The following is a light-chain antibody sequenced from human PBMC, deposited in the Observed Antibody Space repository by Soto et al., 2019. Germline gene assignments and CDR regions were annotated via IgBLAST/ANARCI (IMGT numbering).Light chain of an antibody. Sequence: QSVLTQPSSASGTPGQRVTISCSGSSSNIGSNTVNWYQQLPGTAPKLLIYSTSLRPSGVPDRFSGSKSGTSASLAISGLQSEDEADYYCAAWDDSLNGVVFGGGTKVTVL. J-gene: IGLJ2*01. CDR2: STS. V-gene: IGLV1-44*01. CDR1: SSNIGSNT. CDR3: AAWDDSLNGVV.